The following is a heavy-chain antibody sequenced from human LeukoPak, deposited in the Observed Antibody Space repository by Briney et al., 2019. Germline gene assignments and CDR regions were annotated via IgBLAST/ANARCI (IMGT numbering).Heavy chain of an antibody. CDR3: ARHPRTKYSSGWP. D-gene: IGHD6-19*01. CDR1: GYSFTSYW. Sequence: GESLKISCKGSGYSFTSYWISWVRQMPGKGLEWMGRIDPSDSYTNYSPSFQGHVTISADKSISTAYLQWSSLKASDTAMYYCARHPRTKYSSGWPWGQGTLVTVSS. V-gene: IGHV5-10-1*01. J-gene: IGHJ5*02. CDR2: IDPSDSYT.